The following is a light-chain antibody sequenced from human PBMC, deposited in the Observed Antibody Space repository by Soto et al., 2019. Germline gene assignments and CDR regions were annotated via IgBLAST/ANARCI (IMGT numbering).Light chain of an antibody. CDR1: SSDVGGYNY. CDR3: YSYAGSYTFYV. V-gene: IGLV2-11*01. Sequence: QSVLTQPRSVSGSPGQSVTISCTGTSSDVGGYNYVSWYQQYPGKAPKLMIYDVSKRPSGVPDRFSGSKSGNTASLIISGLQAEDEADYYCYSYAGSYTFYVFGTGTKVTVL. J-gene: IGLJ1*01. CDR2: DVS.